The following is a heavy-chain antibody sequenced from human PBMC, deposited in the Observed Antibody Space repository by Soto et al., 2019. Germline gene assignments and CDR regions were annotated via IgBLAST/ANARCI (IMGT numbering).Heavy chain of an antibody. V-gene: IGHV3-21*06. CDR3: ARESEDLTSNFDY. CDR2: ISSTTNYI. J-gene: IGHJ4*02. CDR1: GFTFTRYS. Sequence: PGGSLRLSCAASGFTFTRYSMNWARQAPGKGFEWVSSISSTTNYIYYGDSMKGRFTISRDNAKNSLYLEMNSLRAEDTAAYYCARESEDLTSNFDYWGQGTLVTVSS.